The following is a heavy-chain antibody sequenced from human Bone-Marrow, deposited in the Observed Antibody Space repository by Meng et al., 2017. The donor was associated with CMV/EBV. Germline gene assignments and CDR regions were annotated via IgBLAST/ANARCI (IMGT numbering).Heavy chain of an antibody. J-gene: IGHJ4*02. CDR2: INPNSGGT. D-gene: IGHD2-2*03. CDR3: ARLFKRLDIVVVPAAIEYYFDY. CDR1: GYTFTGYY. Sequence: ASVKVSCKASGYTFTGYYMHWVRQAPGQGLERMGWINPNSGGTNYAQKFQGRVTMTRDTSISTAYMELSRLRSDDTAVYYCARLFKRLDIVVVPAAIEYYFDYWGQGTLVTVSS. V-gene: IGHV1-2*02.